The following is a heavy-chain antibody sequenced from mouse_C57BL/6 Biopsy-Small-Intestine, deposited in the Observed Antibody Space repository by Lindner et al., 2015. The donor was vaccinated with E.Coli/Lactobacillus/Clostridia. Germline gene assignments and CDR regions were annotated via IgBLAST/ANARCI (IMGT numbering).Heavy chain of an antibody. CDR3: ARGYFDSGNYLGGNCFDP. V-gene: IGHV1-66*01. CDR1: GYTFTSYE. Sequence: SVKVXCKASGYTFTSYEINWVRQATGQGLEWMGWMNPKSGNTLYSHKFQGRVSMTRNTSITTAYMELSSLRYEDTAVYYCARGYFDSGNYLGGNCFDPWGQGTLVTVSS. J-gene: IGHJ4*01. D-gene: IGHD2-4*01. CDR2: MNPKSGNT.